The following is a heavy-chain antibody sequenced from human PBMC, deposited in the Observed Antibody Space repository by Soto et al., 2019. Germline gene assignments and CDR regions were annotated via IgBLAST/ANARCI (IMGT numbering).Heavy chain of an antibody. CDR1: GYTFTSYY. Sequence: ASVKVSCKASGYTFTSYYMHWVRQAPGQGLEWMGIINPSGGSTSYAQKFQGRVTVTRDTSTSTVYMELSSLRSEDTAVYYCARDREMALYYFTYWGQGTLVTSPQ. V-gene: IGHV1-46*01. CDR3: ARDREMALYYFTY. D-gene: IGHD1-26*01. CDR2: INPSGGST. J-gene: IGHJ4*02.